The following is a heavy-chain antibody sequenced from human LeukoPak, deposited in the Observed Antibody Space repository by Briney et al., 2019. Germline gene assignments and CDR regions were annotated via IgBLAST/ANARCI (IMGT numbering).Heavy chain of an antibody. Sequence: PGGSLRLSCAASGFTVSSNYMSWVRQAPGKGLEWVSVIYSGGSTYYADSVKGRFTISRDNSKNTLYLQMNSLRAEDTAVYYCASTLYGRRGDYWGQGTLVTVSS. D-gene: IGHD2-2*02. CDR1: GFTVSSNY. J-gene: IGHJ4*02. V-gene: IGHV3-66*01. CDR3: ASTLYGRRGDY. CDR2: IYSGGST.